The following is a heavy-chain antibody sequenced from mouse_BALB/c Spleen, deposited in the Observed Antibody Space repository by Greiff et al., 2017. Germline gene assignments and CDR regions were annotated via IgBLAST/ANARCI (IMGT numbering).Heavy chain of an antibody. CDR1: GFTFNTNA. D-gene: IGHD2-1*01. J-gene: IGHJ4*01. Sequence: TGGGLVQPKGSLKLSCAASGFTFNTNAMNWVRQAPGKGLEWVARIRSKSNNYATYYADSVKDRFTISRDDSQSMLYLQMNNLKTEDTAMYYCVRDGNYGYYYAMDYWGQGTSVTVSS. CDR2: IRSKSNNYAT. CDR3: VRDGNYGYYYAMDY. V-gene: IGHV10S3*01.